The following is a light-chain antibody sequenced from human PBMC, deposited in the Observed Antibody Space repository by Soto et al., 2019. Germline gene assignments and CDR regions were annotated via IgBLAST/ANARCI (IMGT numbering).Light chain of an antibody. CDR2: SAS. CDR3: QQYRDWPPT. Sequence: EIVMTQSPDTLSVSPGEAATLSCRASQSVNSALAWYQQKPGQVPRLLIDSASTWATGIPTRFSGSGSGTEFTLTISSLQFEDFAVYYCQQYRDWPPTFGQGTKVEI. V-gene: IGKV3-15*01. CDR1: QSVNSA. J-gene: IGKJ1*01.